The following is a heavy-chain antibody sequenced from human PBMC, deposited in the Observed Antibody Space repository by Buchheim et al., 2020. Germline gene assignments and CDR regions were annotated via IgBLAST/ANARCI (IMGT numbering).Heavy chain of an antibody. J-gene: IGHJ6*02. CDR3: ASTLQYKFYYYYYGMDV. D-gene: IGHD4-11*01. CDR1: GFTFSSYA. Sequence: EVQLLESGGGLVQPGGSLRLSCAASGFTFSSYAMSWVRQAPGEGLEWVSAISGSGGSTYYADSVKGRFTISRDNSKNTLYLQMNSLRAEDTAVYYCASTLQYKFYYYYYGMDVWGQGTT. CDR2: ISGSGGST. V-gene: IGHV3-23*01.